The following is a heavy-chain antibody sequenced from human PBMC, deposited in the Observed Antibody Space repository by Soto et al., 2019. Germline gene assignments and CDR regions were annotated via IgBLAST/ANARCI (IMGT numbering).Heavy chain of an antibody. D-gene: IGHD3-3*01. CDR1: GGSISNSEYY. V-gene: IGHV4-39*02. J-gene: IGHJ5*02. Sequence: SETLSLTCTLSGGSISNSEYYWGWLRQPPGKGLEWIGSIYYSGHTYFNVSLSSRVSISIDTSKQQFSLTLSSVTAADTAVYYCARDRYDFWSGSYNWFDPWGQGTLVIVSS. CDR3: ARDRYDFWSGSYNWFDP. CDR2: IYYSGHT.